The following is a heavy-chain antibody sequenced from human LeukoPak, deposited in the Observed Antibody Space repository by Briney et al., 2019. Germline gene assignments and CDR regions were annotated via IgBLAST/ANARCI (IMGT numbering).Heavy chain of an antibody. V-gene: IGHV3-66*01. J-gene: IGHJ4*02. CDR1: GFTFSSYA. CDR2: IYSGGST. CDR3: ARDPGY. Sequence: GGSLTLSCAASGFTFSSYAMHWVRQAPGKGLEWVSVIYSGGSTYYADSVKGRFTISRDNSKNTLYLQMNSLRAEDTAVYYCARDPGYWGQGTLVTVSS.